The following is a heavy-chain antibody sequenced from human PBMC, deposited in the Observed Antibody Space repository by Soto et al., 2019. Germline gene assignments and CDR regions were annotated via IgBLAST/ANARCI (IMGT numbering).Heavy chain of an antibody. Sequence: ASVNVSCKASGYTFTSYGISWVRQAPGQGLEWMGWISAYNGNTNYAQKLQGRVTMTTDTSTSTAYMELRSLRSDDTAVYYCARVRGMYYYDSSGYYDYWGQGTLVTVSS. D-gene: IGHD3-22*01. V-gene: IGHV1-18*01. CDR1: GYTFTSYG. CDR3: ARVRGMYYYDSSGYYDY. CDR2: ISAYNGNT. J-gene: IGHJ4*02.